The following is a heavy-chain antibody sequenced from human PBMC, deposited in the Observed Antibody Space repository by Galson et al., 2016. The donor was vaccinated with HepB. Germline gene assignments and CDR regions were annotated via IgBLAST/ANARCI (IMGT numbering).Heavy chain of an antibody. J-gene: IGHJ3*02. CDR2: IYADENT. D-gene: IGHD1-26*01. CDR3: ARDGGNRGSYSVGDSFDI. Sequence: SLRLSCAASGITASLQYMSWVRQAPGKGLEWVSIIYADENTYYTDSVKGRFAISRDTSKNTVYLQMNSLRAEDTAMYYCARDGGNRGSYSVGDSFDIWGQGTMVTVS. CDR1: GITASLQY. V-gene: IGHV3-53*01.